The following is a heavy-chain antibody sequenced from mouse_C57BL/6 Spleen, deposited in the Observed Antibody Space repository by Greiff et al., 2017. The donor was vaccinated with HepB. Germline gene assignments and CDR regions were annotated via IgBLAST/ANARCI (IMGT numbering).Heavy chain of an antibody. CDR2: IYPGDGDT. CDR3: AREGSSGDYYAMDY. Sequence: VQLKESGAELVKPGASVKISCKASGYAFSSYWMNWVKQRPGKGLEWIGQIYPGDGDTNYNGKFKGKATLTADKSSSTAYMQLSSLTSEDSAVYFCAREGSSGDYYAMDYWGQGTSVTVSS. V-gene: IGHV1-80*01. D-gene: IGHD3-2*02. J-gene: IGHJ4*01. CDR1: GYAFSSYW.